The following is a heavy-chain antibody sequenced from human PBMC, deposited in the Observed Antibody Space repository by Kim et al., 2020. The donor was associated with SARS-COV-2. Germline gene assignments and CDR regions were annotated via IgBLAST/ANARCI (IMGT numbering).Heavy chain of an antibody. V-gene: IGHV1-24*01. CDR2: FDPEDGET. J-gene: IGHJ4*02. CDR3: ATPRWLQLGGFLGFDY. D-gene: IGHD5-12*01. Sequence: ASVKVSCKVSGYTLTELSMNWVRQAPGKGLEWMGGFDPEDGETIYAQKFQGRVTMTEDTSTDTAYMELSSLRSEDTAVYYCATPRWLQLGGFLGFDYWGQGTLVTVSS. CDR1: GYTLTELS.